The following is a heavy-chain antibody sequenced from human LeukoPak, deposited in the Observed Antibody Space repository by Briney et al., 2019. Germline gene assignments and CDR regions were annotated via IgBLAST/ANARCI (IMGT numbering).Heavy chain of an antibody. CDR1: GFTLNNYW. CDR2: IWEDGSQK. V-gene: IGHV3-7*01. D-gene: IGHD6-6*01. Sequence: PGGSLRLSCAASGFTLNNYWMNWVRQAPGKGLEWVANIWEDGSQKYYVDSVKGRFTISRDNAKNSLFLQMNSLRAEDTAVYYWARGDSSSKIDYWGQGTLVTVSS. CDR3: ARGDSSSKIDY. J-gene: IGHJ4*02.